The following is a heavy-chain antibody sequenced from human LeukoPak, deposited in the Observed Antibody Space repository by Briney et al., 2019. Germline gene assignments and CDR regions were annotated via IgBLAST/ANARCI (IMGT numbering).Heavy chain of an antibody. D-gene: IGHD6-19*01. CDR1: GFTFSGYA. J-gene: IGHJ4*02. Sequence: GGSLRLSCAAFGFTFSGYAMHWVRQAQGKGLEWVAVISNDGSKKFSADSVKGRLAISRDNSKNTLYLQMNSLRAEDTAVYYCAKGPWYSSGWYERFDYWGQGTLVTVSS. CDR3: AKGPWYSSGWYERFDY. V-gene: IGHV3-30*09. CDR2: ISNDGSKK.